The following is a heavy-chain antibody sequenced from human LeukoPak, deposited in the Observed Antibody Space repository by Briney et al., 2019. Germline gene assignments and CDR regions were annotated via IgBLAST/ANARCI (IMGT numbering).Heavy chain of an antibody. D-gene: IGHD6-13*01. V-gene: IGHV3-23*01. J-gene: IGHJ4*02. CDR2: ISGSGGST. Sequence: GGSLRLSCAASGFTFSSYAMSWVRQAPGKGLEWVSAISGSGGSTYYADSVKGRFTISRDNSKNTLYLQMSSLRAEDTAVYYCATLAAAGTYRSDYWGQGTLVTVSS. CDR3: ATLAAAGTYRSDY. CDR1: GFTFSSYA.